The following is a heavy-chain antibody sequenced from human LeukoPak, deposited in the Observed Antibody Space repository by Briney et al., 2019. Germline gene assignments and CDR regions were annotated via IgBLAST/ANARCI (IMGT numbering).Heavy chain of an antibody. CDR3: ARARVAGGNSIDY. CDR2: ISSSSSYI. CDR1: GFTFSSYS. Sequence: PGGSLRLSYAASGFTFSSYSMNWVRQAPGKGLEWVSSISSSSSYIYYADSVKGRFTISRDNAKNSLYLQMNSLRAEDTAVYYCARARVAGGNSIDYWGQGTLVTVSS. D-gene: IGHD4-23*01. V-gene: IGHV3-21*01. J-gene: IGHJ4*02.